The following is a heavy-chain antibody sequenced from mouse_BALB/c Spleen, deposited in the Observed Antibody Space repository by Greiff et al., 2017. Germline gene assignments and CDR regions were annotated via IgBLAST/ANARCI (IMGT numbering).Heavy chain of an antibody. V-gene: IGHV1-67*01. CDR3: ARGYGSRGSFDY. CDR2: ISTYYGDA. J-gene: IGHJ2*01. D-gene: IGHD1-1*01. CDR1: GYTFTDYA. Sequence: QVQLKESGPELVKPGASVKMSCKGSGYTFTDYAMHWVKQSHAKSLEWIGVISTYYGDASYNQKFKGKATMTVDKSSSTAYMELARLTSEDSAIYYCARGYGSRGSFDYWGQGTTLTVSS.